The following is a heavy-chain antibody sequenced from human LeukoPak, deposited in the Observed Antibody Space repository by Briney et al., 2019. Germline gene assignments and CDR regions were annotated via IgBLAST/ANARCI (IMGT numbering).Heavy chain of an antibody. Sequence: GGSLRLSCAASGFTFSNYGMHWVRQAPGKGLEWVAVISYDGSNKYYADSVKGRFTISRDNSKNTLYLQMNSLRAEDTAVYYCAKPNDILTGSDYWGQGTLVTVSS. J-gene: IGHJ4*02. CDR2: ISYDGSNK. V-gene: IGHV3-30*18. CDR1: GFTFSNYG. CDR3: AKPNDILTGSDY. D-gene: IGHD3-9*01.